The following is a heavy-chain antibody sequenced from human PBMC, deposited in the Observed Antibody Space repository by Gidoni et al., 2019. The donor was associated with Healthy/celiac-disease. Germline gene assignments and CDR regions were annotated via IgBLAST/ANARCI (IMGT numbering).Heavy chain of an antibody. CDR3: ARVRMLLTIGYYYYGMDV. D-gene: IGHD2-15*01. V-gene: IGHV1-46*02. CDR1: GYTFNSYY. Sequence: QVQLVQSGAEVKKPGASVKVSCKASGYTFNSYYMHWVRQAPGQGLEWMGIINPSGGSTSYAQKFQGRVTMTRDTSTSTVYMELSSLRSEDTAVYYCARVRMLLTIGYYYYGMDVWGQGTTVTVSS. CDR2: INPSGGST. J-gene: IGHJ6*02.